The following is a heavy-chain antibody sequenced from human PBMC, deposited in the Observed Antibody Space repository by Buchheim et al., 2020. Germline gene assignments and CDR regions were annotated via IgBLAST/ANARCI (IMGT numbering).Heavy chain of an antibody. CDR1: GFTFSAYS. V-gene: IGHV3-48*01. CDR3: AREESSGWYYFDS. CDR2: INSGSSTI. D-gene: IGHD6-19*01. J-gene: IGHJ4*02. Sequence: EVQVVESGGGLVQPGGSLRLSCTASGFTFSAYSMNWVRQSPGKGLEWVSYINSGSSTIYYTDSVKGRFTFSSDNAKNSLYLPMNRLRAEDTAMDYCAREESSGWYYFDSWGQGAL.